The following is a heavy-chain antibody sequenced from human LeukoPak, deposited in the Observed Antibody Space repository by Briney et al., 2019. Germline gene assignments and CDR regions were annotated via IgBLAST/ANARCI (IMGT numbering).Heavy chain of an antibody. CDR2: IYHSGST. D-gene: IGHD3-22*01. J-gene: IGHJ4*02. V-gene: IGHV4-34*01. CDR1: GGSFSGYY. CDR3: ARATYYYDSSGGLDS. Sequence: SETLSLTCAVYGGSFSGYYWSWIRQPPGKGLEWIGEIYHSGSTNYNPSLKSRVTISVDKSKNQFSLKLSSVTAADTAVYYCARATYYYDSSGGLDSWGQGTLVTVSS.